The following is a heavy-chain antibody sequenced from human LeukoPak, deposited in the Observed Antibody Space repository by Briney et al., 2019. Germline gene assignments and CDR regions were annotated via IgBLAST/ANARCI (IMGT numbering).Heavy chain of an antibody. J-gene: IGHJ4*02. V-gene: IGHV1-69*13. CDR3: AREGGMQQLVYFDH. Sequence: SVNVSCKASGGTFSIYAISWVRQAPGQGLEWMGGIIPIFGPANYAQKFQGRVTITADESTSTAYMELSSLRSEDTAVYYCAREGGMQQLVYFDHWGQGTLVTVSS. CDR2: IIPIFGPA. D-gene: IGHD6-13*01. CDR1: GGTFSIYA.